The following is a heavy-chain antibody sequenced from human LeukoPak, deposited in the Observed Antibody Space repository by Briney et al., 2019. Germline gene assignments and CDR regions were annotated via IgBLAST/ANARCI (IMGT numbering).Heavy chain of an antibody. CDR2: ISYDGSNK. J-gene: IGHJ4*02. V-gene: IGHV3-30*18. CDR1: GFTFNSYG. D-gene: IGHD6-19*01. Sequence: GRSLRLSCAASGFTFNSYGMHWVRQAPGKGLEWVAVISYDGSNKYYADSVKGRFTISRDNSKNTLYLQMNSLRAEDTVVYYCAKDEEVGSSGWYASDYWGQGTLVTVSS. CDR3: AKDEEVGSSGWYASDY.